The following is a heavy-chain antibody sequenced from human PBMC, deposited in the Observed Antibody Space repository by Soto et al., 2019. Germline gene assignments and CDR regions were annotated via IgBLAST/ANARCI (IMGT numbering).Heavy chain of an antibody. D-gene: IGHD1-7*01. J-gene: IGHJ6*02. CDR3: ARRNYDTYGMDV. V-gene: IGHV3-33*01. CDR1: GFTFSSYG. CDR2: IWYDGSNK. Sequence: QVQLVESGGGVVQPGRSLRLSCAASGFTFSSYGMHWVRQAPGKGLEWVAVIWYDGSNKYYADSVKGRFTISRDNSKNTLYLQMNSLRAEDTAVYYCARRNYDTYGMDVWGQGTTVTVSS.